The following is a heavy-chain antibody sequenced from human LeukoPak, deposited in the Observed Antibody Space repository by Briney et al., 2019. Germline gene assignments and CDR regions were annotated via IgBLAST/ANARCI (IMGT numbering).Heavy chain of an antibody. Sequence: GGSLRLSCAASGFTFSSYNMIWVRQAPGQGLEWVSSIGSYNEYIHYADSVKGRFTISRDDAKNSLYLQMNSLRAEDTAVYYCAKDAARDEYYFDYWGQGTLVTVSS. CDR2: IGSYNEYI. J-gene: IGHJ4*02. CDR3: AKDAARDEYYFDY. D-gene: IGHD6-6*01. CDR1: GFTFSSYN. V-gene: IGHV3-21*01.